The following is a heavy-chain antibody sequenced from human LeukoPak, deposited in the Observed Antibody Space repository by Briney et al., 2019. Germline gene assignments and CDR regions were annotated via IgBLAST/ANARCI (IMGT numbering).Heavy chain of an antibody. CDR1: GFTFSNYA. CDR2: IWYDGSND. J-gene: IGHJ3*02. V-gene: IGHV3-33*01. Sequence: GGSLRLSCAASGFTFSNYAMHWVRQAPGKGLEWVAVIWYDGSNDYYANSVKGRFTISGDNSKNTLYVQMNSLRAEDTAVYYCAREADCSGGNCYRGAFDIWGQGTMITVSS. D-gene: IGHD2-15*01. CDR3: AREADCSGGNCYRGAFDI.